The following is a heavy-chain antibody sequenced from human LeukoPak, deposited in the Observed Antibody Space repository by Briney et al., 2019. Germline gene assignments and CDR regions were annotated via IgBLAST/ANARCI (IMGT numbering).Heavy chain of an antibody. CDR1: GFTFGDYA. J-gene: IGHJ4*02. Sequence: GGSLRLSCTASGFTFGDYAMSWFRQAPGKGLEWVGFVRSPAYGGTTEYAASVKGRFTISRDDSRSIAYLQMNSLKTEDTAVYYCTRDDPPRRYWGQGTLVTVSS. V-gene: IGHV3-49*03. CDR2: VRSPAYGGTT. CDR3: TRDDPPRRY.